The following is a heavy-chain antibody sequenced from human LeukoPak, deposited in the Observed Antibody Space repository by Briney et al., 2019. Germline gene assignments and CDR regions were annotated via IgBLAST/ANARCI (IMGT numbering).Heavy chain of an antibody. CDR2: INPNSGGT. V-gene: IGHV1-2*02. CDR3: ARVPAGIAAAAPNGDY. J-gene: IGHJ4*02. CDR1: GYTFTGYY. D-gene: IGHD6-13*01. Sequence: GASVKVSCKASGYTFTGYYMHWVRQAPGQGLEWMGWINPNSGGTNYAQKLQGGVTMTRDTSISTAYMELSRLRSDDTAVYYCARVPAGIAAAAPNGDYWGQGTLVTVSS.